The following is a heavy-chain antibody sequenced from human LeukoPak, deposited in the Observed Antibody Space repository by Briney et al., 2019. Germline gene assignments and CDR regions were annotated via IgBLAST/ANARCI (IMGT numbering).Heavy chain of an antibody. V-gene: IGHV4-61*02. CDR1: GGSISSGSYY. CDR3: ARAGPDRRFLEWLLPDHFDY. Sequence: SQTLSLTCTVSGGSISSGSYYWSWIRQPAGKGLEWIGRIYTSGSTNYNPSLKSRITISVDTSKNQFSLKLSSVTAADTAVYYCARAGPDRRFLEWLLPDHFDYWGQGTLVTVSS. D-gene: IGHD3-3*01. CDR2: IYTSGST. J-gene: IGHJ4*02.